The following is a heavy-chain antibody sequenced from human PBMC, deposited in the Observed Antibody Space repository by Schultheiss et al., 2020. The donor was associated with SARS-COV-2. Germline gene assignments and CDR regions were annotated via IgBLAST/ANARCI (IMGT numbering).Heavy chain of an antibody. V-gene: IGHV1-2*02. CDR2: MNPNSGGT. J-gene: IGHJ4*02. D-gene: IGHD6-13*01. Sequence: ASVKVSCKASGYTFTGYFMHWVRQAPGQGLEWMGWMNPNSGGTNYAQKFQERVTITRDMSTSTAYMELSSLRSDDTAVYYCARVGGSSSWTYFDYWGQGTLVTVSS. CDR3: ARVGGSSSWTYFDY. CDR1: GYTFTGYF.